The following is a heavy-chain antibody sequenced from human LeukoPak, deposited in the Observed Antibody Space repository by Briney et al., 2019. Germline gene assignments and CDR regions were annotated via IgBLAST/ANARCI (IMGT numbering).Heavy chain of an antibody. CDR3: ARGKITMVRGAADAFDI. Sequence: SETLSLTCAVYGESFSGYYWSGVSQPPGKGLEGMGEINHSGSSNYNPSLKSCVTISVDTSKNQFSLKLSSVTAADTAVYYCARGKITMVRGAADAFDIWGQGTLVTVSS. J-gene: IGHJ3*02. D-gene: IGHD3-10*01. CDR1: GESFSGYY. CDR2: INHSGSS. V-gene: IGHV4-34*01.